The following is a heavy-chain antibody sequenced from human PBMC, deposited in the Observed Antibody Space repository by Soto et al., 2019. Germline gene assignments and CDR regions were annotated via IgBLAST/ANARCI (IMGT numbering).Heavy chain of an antibody. V-gene: IGHV4-34*01. D-gene: IGHD2-2*01. J-gene: IGHJ5*02. CDR1: GGSFSGYY. Sequence: SETLSLTCAVYGGSFSGYYWSWIRQPPGKGLEWIGEINHSGSTNYNPSLKSRVTISVDTSKNQFSLKLSSVTAADTAVYYCARGVFSSPSCYYAGPNWLAPWGQGTLVTVSS. CDR3: ARGVFSSPSCYYAGPNWLAP. CDR2: INHSGST.